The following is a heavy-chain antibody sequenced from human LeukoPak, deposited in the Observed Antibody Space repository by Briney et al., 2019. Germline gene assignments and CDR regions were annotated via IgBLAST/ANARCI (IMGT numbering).Heavy chain of an antibody. CDR3: AILRGGTVASFEY. D-gene: IGHD3-16*01. Sequence: PGGSLRLSCAASGFTFSSYEMNWVRQAPGKGLDWVSYISSSGSTIYYADSVKGRFTISRDNAKNSLYLQMNSLRVEDTAVYYCAILRGGTVASFEYWGQGTLVTVSS. CDR2: ISSSGSTI. V-gene: IGHV3-48*03. CDR1: GFTFSSYE. J-gene: IGHJ4*02.